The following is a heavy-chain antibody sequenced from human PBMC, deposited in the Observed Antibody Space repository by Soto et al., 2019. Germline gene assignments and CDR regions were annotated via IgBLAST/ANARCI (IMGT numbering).Heavy chain of an antibody. Sequence: HPGGSLRLSCAASGFTFSSSGIHWVRQAPGKEQEREAVISYYGSNKYYADSVKGRFTISRDNSKNTLYLQMNSLRAEDTAVYYCAKALGGYYYDSSGYSSYYGMDVWGQGTTVTVSS. V-gene: IGHV3-30*18. D-gene: IGHD3-22*01. J-gene: IGHJ6*02. CDR2: ISYYGSNK. CDR1: GFTFSSSG. CDR3: AKALGGYYYDSSGYSSYYGMDV.